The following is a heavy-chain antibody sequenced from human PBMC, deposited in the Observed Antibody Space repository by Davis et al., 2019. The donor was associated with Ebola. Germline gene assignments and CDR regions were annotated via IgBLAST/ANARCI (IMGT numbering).Heavy chain of an antibody. CDR1: GYTFTSHW. V-gene: IGHV5-51*01. D-gene: IGHD2-8*02. Sequence: GESLKISCKASGYTFTSHWIGWVRQMPGKGLEWMGIIYTGDSDTRYSPSFRGQVTISADKSTKTAFLVWTGLKASDTAMYYCASLRRTITGMDDAFDIWGQGTMVTVSS. J-gene: IGHJ3*02. CDR2: IYTGDSDT. CDR3: ASLRRTITGMDDAFDI.